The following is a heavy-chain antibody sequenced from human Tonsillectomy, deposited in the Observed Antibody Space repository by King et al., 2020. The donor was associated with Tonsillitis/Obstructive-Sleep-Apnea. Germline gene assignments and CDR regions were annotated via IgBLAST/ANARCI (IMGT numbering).Heavy chain of an antibody. V-gene: IGHV4-59*01. J-gene: IGHJ3*02. CDR3: AREGDGVGAFDI. CDR1: GGSINSYY. CDR2: IFFSGIT. Sequence: VQLQESGPGLVKPSETLSLTCNVSGGSINSYYWSWIRQPPGKGLEWIGYIFFSGITKYNPSLKSRVTISVDTSKNQFSLKLNSVTAADTAVYYCAREGDGVGAFDIWGQGTMVTVSS. D-gene: IGHD3-16*01.